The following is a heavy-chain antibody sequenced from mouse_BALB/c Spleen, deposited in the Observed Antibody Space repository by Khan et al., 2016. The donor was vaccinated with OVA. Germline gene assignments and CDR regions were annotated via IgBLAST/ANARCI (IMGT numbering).Heavy chain of an antibody. J-gene: IGHJ4*01. CDR2: IWSDGIT. CDR1: GFSLTTYG. D-gene: IGHD2-10*01. Sequence: QVQLKESGPGLAAPSQSLSITCTISGFSLTTYGVHWVRQPPGKGLEWLVVIWSDGITNYNSALKSRLTITKDNSLRQVFLKMNSLQTDDTAIYFCARQPYYHYNIMDYWGQGTSVTVSA. V-gene: IGHV2-6-1*01. CDR3: ARQPYYHYNIMDY.